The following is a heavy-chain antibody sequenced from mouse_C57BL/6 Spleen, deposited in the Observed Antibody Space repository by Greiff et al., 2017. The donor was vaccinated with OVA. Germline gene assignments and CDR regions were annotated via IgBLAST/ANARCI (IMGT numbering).Heavy chain of an antibody. CDR3: ARRYDYDVGWYFDV. CDR2: IYPGDGDT. CDR1: GYAFSSSW. Sequence: VKLMESGPELVKPGASVKISCKASGYAFSSSWMNWVKQRPGKGLEWIGRIYPGDGDTNYNGKFKGKATLTADKSSSTAYMQLSSLTSEDSAVYFCARRYDYDVGWYFDVWGTGTTVTVSS. V-gene: IGHV1-82*01. D-gene: IGHD2-4*01. J-gene: IGHJ1*03.